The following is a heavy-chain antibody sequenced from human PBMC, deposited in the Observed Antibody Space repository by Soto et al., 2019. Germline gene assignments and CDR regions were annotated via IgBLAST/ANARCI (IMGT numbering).Heavy chain of an antibody. Sequence: SETLSLTCTVSGGSISSGGYSWSWIRQPPGKGLEWIGYIYHSGSTYYNPSLKSRVTISVDTSKNQFSLKLSSVTAADTAVYYCARHLIPAYYDILTGYFPPPSFDYWGQGTLVTVSS. CDR1: GGSISSGGYS. V-gene: IGHV4-30-2*05. CDR3: ARHLIPAYYDILTGYFPPPSFDY. D-gene: IGHD3-9*01. CDR2: IYHSGST. J-gene: IGHJ4*02.